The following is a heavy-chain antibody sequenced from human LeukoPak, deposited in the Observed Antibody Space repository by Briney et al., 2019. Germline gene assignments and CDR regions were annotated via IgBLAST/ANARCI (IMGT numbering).Heavy chain of an antibody. CDR2: ISSSCSTI. CDR1: VFTFSSYE. D-gene: IGHD3-3*01. CDR3: ARFWSGYSTLDY. Sequence: GGSLRLSCAACVFTFSSYEMNWVRQAPGKGLEWVSYISSSCSTIYYADSVKDRFTISRDNAKNSLYLQMNSLRAEDTAVYYCARFWSGYSTLDYWGQGTLVIVSS. V-gene: IGHV3-48*03. J-gene: IGHJ4*02.